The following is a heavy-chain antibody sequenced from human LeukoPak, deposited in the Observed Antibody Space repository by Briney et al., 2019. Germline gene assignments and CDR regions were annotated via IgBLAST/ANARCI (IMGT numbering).Heavy chain of an antibody. J-gene: IGHJ5*02. Sequence: ASVKVSCKASGYTFTDNYIHWVRQAPGQGLEWMGWINPLSGGPMYAQKFQGRVTMTTDTSLSTAYIELNGLKSDDTAIYYCAREGIKIFGGWAPFDPWGQGTLVTVS. CDR2: INPLSGGP. CDR1: GYTFTDNY. D-gene: IGHD3-3*01. V-gene: IGHV1-2*02. CDR3: AREGIKIFGGWAPFDP.